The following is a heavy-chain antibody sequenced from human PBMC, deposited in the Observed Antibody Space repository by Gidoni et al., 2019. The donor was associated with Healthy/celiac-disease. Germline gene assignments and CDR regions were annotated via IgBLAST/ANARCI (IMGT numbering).Heavy chain of an antibody. V-gene: IGHV3-21*01. CDR3: ARDRRTYQLLYPKEDY. Sequence: EVQLVESGGGRVKPGGSLRLSCAASGFTFSSYSMNWVRQAPGKGLEWVSSISSSSSYIYYADSVKGRFTISRDNAKNSLYLQMNSLRAEDTAVYYCARDRRTYQLLYPKEDYWGQGTLVTVSS. D-gene: IGHD2-2*02. CDR1: GFTFSSYS. CDR2: ISSSSSYI. J-gene: IGHJ4*02.